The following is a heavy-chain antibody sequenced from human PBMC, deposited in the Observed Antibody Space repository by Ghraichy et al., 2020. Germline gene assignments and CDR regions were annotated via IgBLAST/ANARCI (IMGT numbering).Heavy chain of an antibody. CDR3: AKEYSSSSGWFDP. CDR2: INPNSGGT. J-gene: IGHJ5*02. V-gene: IGHV1-2*02. CDR1: GYTFTDYY. D-gene: IGHD6-6*01. Sequence: ASVKVSCWASGYTFTDYYMHWVRQAPGQGLEWMGWINPNSGGTNYAQTFQGRVTMTRDTSFSTAYMELSRLRSDDTAVYYCAKEYSSSSGWFDPWGQGTLVTVSS.